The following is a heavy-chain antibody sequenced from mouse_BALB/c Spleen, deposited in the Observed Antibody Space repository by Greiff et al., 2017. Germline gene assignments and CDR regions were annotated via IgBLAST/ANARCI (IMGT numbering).Heavy chain of an antibody. CDR1: GYTFTSYV. V-gene: IGHV1-14*01. Sequence: EVKLQESGPELVKPGASVKMSCKASGYTFTSYVMHWVKQKPGQGLEWIGYINPYNDGTKYNEKFKGKATLTSDKSSSTAYMELSSLTSEDSAVYYCARSGYYGSSYYAMDYWGQGTSVTVSS. CDR2: INPYNDGT. CDR3: ARSGYYGSSYYAMDY. D-gene: IGHD1-1*01. J-gene: IGHJ4*01.